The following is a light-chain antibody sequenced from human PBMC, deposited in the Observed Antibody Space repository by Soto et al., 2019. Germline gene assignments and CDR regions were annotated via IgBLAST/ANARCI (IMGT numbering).Light chain of an antibody. J-gene: IGLJ3*02. Sequence: HSALTQPASVSGSPGQSITISCTGTSSDVGGNKYVSWYQHHPGKAPKRMIYDVSSRPSGVSNRFSGSKSDNTASLTISGLQAEDEADYYCGSYTGSSTSWVFGGGTKVTVL. CDR3: GSYTGSSTSWV. CDR2: DVS. V-gene: IGLV2-14*03. CDR1: SSDVGGNKY.